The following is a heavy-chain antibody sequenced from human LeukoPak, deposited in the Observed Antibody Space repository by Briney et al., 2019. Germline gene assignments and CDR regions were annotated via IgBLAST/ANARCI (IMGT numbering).Heavy chain of an antibody. D-gene: IGHD6-19*01. V-gene: IGHV4-39*07. CDR3: ARINGWSGAQYYFDS. Sequence: SETLSLTCTVSGGSISSSNYYWGWIRQPPGKGLEWIGSIYYSGSTYYNPSLKSRVTISIDTSKKNFSLNLSSVTAADTAVYYCARINGWSGAQYYFDSWGQGTLVTVSS. CDR2: IYYSGST. CDR1: GGSISSSNYY. J-gene: IGHJ4*02.